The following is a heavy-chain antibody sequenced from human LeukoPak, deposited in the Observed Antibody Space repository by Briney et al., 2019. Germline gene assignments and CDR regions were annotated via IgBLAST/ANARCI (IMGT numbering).Heavy chain of an antibody. Sequence: GGSLRLSCAASGFTFSSYGMHWVRQAPGKGLEGVAVISYDGSNKYYADSVKGRFTISRDNSKNTLYLQMNSLRAEDTAVYYCAKDQSIAVAYFDYWGQGTLVTVSS. CDR3: AKDQSIAVAYFDY. D-gene: IGHD6-19*01. V-gene: IGHV3-30*18. J-gene: IGHJ4*02. CDR2: ISYDGSNK. CDR1: GFTFSSYG.